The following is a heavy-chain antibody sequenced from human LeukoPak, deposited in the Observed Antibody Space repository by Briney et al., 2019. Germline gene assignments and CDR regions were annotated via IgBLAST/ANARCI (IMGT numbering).Heavy chain of an antibody. J-gene: IGHJ6*04. CDR3: ARLGGYGSGSMGYYYYGMDV. D-gene: IGHD3-10*01. CDR2: IYPGDSDT. V-gene: IGHV5-51*01. CDR1: GYSFTSYW. Sequence: GESLKISCKGSGYSFTSYWIGWVRQMPGKGLEWMGIIYPGDSDTRYSPSFQGQVTISADKSISTAYLQWSSLKASDTAVYYCARLGGYGSGSMGYYYYGMDVWGKGTTVTVSS.